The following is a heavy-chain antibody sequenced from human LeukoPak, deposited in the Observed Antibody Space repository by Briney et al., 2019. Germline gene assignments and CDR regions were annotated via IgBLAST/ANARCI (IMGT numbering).Heavy chain of an antibody. CDR3: AKDPPLRNSSSWP. CDR1: GGSISSGGYY. CDR2: IYHSGST. Sequence: PSQTLSLTCTVSGGSISSGGYYWSWIRQPPGKGLEWIGYIYHSGSTYYNPSLKSRVTISVDRSKNQFSLKLSSVTAADTAVYYCAKDPPLRNSSSWPWGQGTLVTVSS. J-gene: IGHJ5*02. D-gene: IGHD6-13*01. V-gene: IGHV4-30-2*01.